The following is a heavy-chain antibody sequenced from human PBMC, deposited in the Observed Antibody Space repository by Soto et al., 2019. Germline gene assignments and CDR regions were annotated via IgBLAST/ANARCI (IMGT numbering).Heavy chain of an antibody. Sequence: GGSLRLSCAASGFTFSSYSMNWVRQAPGKGLEWVSSISSSSSSYIYYADSVKGRFTISRDNAKNSLYLQMNSLRAEDTAVYYCARDPSEVVTAIIPSDYWGQGTLVTASS. D-gene: IGHD2-21*02. J-gene: IGHJ4*02. V-gene: IGHV3-21*01. CDR1: GFTFSSYS. CDR2: ISSSSSSYI. CDR3: ARDPSEVVTAIIPSDY.